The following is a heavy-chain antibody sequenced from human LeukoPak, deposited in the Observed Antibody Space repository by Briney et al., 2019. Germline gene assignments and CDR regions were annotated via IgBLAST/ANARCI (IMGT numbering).Heavy chain of an antibody. CDR2: ISSNGGST. CDR1: GFTFSSYA. D-gene: IGHD3-22*01. J-gene: IGHJ4*02. CDR3: ARRYHYDSSGYDY. Sequence: PGGSLRLSCAASGFTFSSYAMHWVRQAPGKGLEYVSAISSNGGSTYYANSVKGRFTISRDNSKNTLYLQMGSLRAEDMAVYYCARRYHYDSSGYDYWGQGTLVTVSS. V-gene: IGHV3-64*01.